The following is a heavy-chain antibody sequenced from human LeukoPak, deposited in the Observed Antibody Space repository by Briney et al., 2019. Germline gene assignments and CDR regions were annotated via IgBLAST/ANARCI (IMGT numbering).Heavy chain of an antibody. Sequence: PGGSLRLSCAASGFTFSSYGMHWVRQAPGKGLEWVAVISYDGSYKYYADSVKGRFTISRDNSKNTLYLQMNSLRAEDTAVYYCARKDYDFWSGYSPFDYWGQGTLVTVSS. J-gene: IGHJ4*02. CDR1: GFTFSSYG. D-gene: IGHD3-3*01. CDR2: ISYDGSYK. V-gene: IGHV3-30*19. CDR3: ARKDYDFWSGYSPFDY.